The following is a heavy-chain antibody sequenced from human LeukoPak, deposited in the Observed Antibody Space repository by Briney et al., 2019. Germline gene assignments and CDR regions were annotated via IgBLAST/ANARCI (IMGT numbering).Heavy chain of an antibody. D-gene: IGHD4-17*01. CDR3: ARGDDGDFTLFDY. V-gene: IGHV1-69*06. Sequence: GASVKVSCKASGYTFTSYDINWVRQATGQGLEWMGGIIPIFGTANYAQKFQGRVTITADKSTSTAYMELSSLRSEDTAVYYCARGDDGDFTLFDYWGQGTLVTVSS. CDR1: GYTFTSYD. J-gene: IGHJ4*02. CDR2: IIPIFGTA.